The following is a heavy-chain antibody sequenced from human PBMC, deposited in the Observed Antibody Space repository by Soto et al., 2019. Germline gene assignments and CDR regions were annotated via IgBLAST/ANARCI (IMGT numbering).Heavy chain of an antibody. CDR1: GFTFSSYA. J-gene: IGHJ1*01. CDR3: AKGGQWLVLRYFQH. Sequence: PGGSLRLSCAASGFTFSSYAMSWVRQAPGKGLEWVSAISGSGGSTYYADTVKGRFTISRDNSRNTLYLQMNSLRAEDTAVYYCAKGGQWLVLRYFQHWGQGTLVTVSS. V-gene: IGHV3-23*01. D-gene: IGHD6-19*01. CDR2: ISGSGGST.